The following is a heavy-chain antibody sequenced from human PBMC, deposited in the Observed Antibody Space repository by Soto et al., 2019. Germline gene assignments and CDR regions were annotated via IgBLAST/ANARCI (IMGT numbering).Heavy chain of an antibody. D-gene: IGHD5-18*01. CDR2: IYYSGST. V-gene: IGHV4-31*03. Sequence: SETLSLTCTVSGGSISSEGYYWSWSRQLPGKGLEWIGDIYYSGSTYYNPSLKSRLTMSGDASKNQFSLKLSSVTAADTALYYCARGKGYSYGPYYFDYWGQGTLVTVSS. J-gene: IGHJ4*02. CDR1: GGSISSEGYY. CDR3: ARGKGYSYGPYYFDY.